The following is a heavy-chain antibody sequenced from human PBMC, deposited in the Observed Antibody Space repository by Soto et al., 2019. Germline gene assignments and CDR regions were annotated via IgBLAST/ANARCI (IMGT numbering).Heavy chain of an antibody. CDR1: GYTFTSYG. J-gene: IGHJ6*02. V-gene: IGHV1-18*01. CDR2: ISAYNGNT. CDR3: ARVTPGREKRTYCGGDCYLYRRMDV. D-gene: IGHD2-21*02. Sequence: ASVKVSCKASGYTFTSYGISWVRQAPGQGLEWMGWISAYNGNTNYAQKLQGRVTMTTDTSTSTAYMELRSLRSDDTAVYYYARVTPGREKRTYCGGDCYLYRRMDVWGPGTTVTVSS.